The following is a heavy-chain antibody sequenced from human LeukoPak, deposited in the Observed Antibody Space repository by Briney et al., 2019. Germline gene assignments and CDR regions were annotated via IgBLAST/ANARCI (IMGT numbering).Heavy chain of an antibody. CDR2: ISSSGSTI. CDR3: ARGASDILTGYYGLYNWFDP. D-gene: IGHD3-9*01. V-gene: IGHV3-48*03. CDR1: GFTFSSYE. J-gene: IGHJ5*02. Sequence: GGSLRLSCAASGFTFSSYEMNWVRQAPGKGLEWVSYISSSGSTIYYADSVKGRFTISRDNAKNSLYLQMNSLRAEDTAVYYCARGASDILTGYYGLYNWFDPWGQGTLVTVSS.